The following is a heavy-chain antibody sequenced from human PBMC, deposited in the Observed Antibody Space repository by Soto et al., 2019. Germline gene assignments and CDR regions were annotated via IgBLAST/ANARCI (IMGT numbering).Heavy chain of an antibody. CDR2: ISSSSSTI. V-gene: IGHV3-48*01. CDR1: GFTFSSYS. CDR3: ARAGSITNDAFDI. J-gene: IGHJ3*02. D-gene: IGHD5-12*01. Sequence: EVQLVESGGGLVQPGGSLRLSCAASGFTFSSYSMNWVRQAPGKGLEWVSYISSSSSTIYYADSVKGRFTISRDNAKNSLYLQMNNLRAEDTAVYYCARAGSITNDAFDIWGQGTMVTVSS.